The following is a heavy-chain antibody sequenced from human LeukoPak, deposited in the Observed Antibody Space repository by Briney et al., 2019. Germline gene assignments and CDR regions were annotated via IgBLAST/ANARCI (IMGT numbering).Heavy chain of an antibody. V-gene: IGHV4-34*01. Sequence: SETLSLTCAVSGGSFTGYYWSWIRQSPGKGLQWIAEVNHRGDTNYNPSAKGRVTISVDTTKNQFSLKVTSLTAADTAVYYCARGATISETGYFDYWGQGALVTVSS. D-gene: IGHD1-1*01. J-gene: IGHJ4*03. CDR2: VNHRGDT. CDR1: GGSFTGYY. CDR3: ARGATISETGYFDY.